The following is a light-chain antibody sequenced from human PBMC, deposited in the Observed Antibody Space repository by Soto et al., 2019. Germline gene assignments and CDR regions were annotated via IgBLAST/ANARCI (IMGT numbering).Light chain of an antibody. V-gene: IGLV1-40*01. CDR2: GNS. CDR1: SSNIGAGYD. J-gene: IGLJ1*01. CDR3: QSYDSSLSGPKV. Sequence: QSVLTQPPSVSGAPGQRVTISCTGSSSNIGAGYDVHWYQPLPGTAPKLLIYGNSNRPSGVPDRFSGSKSGTSASLAITGLQAADEADYDCQSYDSSLSGPKVFGTVTKVTGL.